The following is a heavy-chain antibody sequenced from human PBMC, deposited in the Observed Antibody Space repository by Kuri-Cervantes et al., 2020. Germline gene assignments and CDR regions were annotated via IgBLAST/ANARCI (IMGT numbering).Heavy chain of an antibody. CDR2: ISSSSSYI. J-gene: IGHJ4*02. CDR1: GFTFSSYD. CDR3: ARVLTGTKTIDY. Sequence: GESLKISCAASGFTFSSYDMNWVRQAPGKGLEWVSSISSSSSYIYYADSVKGRFTISRDNAKDSLYLQMNSLRAEDTAVYYCARVLTGTKTIDYWGQGTLVTVSS. V-gene: IGHV3-21*01. D-gene: IGHD1-7*01.